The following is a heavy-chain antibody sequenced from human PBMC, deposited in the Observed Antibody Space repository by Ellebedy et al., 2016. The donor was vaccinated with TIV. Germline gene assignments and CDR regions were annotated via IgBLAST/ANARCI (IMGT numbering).Heavy chain of an antibody. CDR2: IYHSGKT. Sequence: SETLSLXXAVSGDSISSGGYSWSWIRQPPGKGLEWIGYIYHSGKTYYNPSLKSRVTISVDRPKNQFSVRLNSVTAADTAVYYCARVRNYYDSSGYYWPYNWFDPWGQGTLDTVSS. V-gene: IGHV4-30-2*01. CDR1: GDSISSGGYS. D-gene: IGHD3-22*01. J-gene: IGHJ5*02. CDR3: ARVRNYYDSSGYYWPYNWFDP.